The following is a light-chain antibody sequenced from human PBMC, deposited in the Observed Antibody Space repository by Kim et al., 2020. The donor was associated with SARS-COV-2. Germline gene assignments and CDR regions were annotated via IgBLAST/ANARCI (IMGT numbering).Light chain of an antibody. Sequence: DIQMTQSPSTLSASVGDRVTITCRASETINSWLAWYQQKPGKAPKLLIYKASSLQSGVPSRFSGSGFGTEFTLTISTLQPDDFATYFCQQYDSYSAYSFGQETKLE. CDR2: KAS. CDR1: ETINSW. CDR3: QQYDSYSAYS. V-gene: IGKV1-5*03. J-gene: IGKJ2*03.